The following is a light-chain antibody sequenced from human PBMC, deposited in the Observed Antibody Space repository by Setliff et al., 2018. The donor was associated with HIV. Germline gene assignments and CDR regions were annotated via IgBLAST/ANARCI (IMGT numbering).Light chain of an antibody. CDR1: SSDVGGYSH. CDR2: EVS. J-gene: IGLJ1*01. Sequence: QSALTQPASVSGSPGQSITISCTGTSSDVGGYSHVSWYQQHPGKAPKLMIYEVSNRPSGVSNRFSGSKSGNTASLTISGLQAEDEADYYCSSYTSSSNYVFGTGTKVTVL. V-gene: IGLV2-14*01. CDR3: SSYTSSSNYV.